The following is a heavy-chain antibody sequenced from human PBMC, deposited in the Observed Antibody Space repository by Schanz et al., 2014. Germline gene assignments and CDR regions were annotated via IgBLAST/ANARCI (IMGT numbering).Heavy chain of an antibody. CDR3: ARDRRNADLDY. J-gene: IGHJ4*02. D-gene: IGHD1-1*01. Sequence: EMQLLESGGGLAQPGGSLRLSCAASGFTFSSYAMTWVRQAPGKGLEWVSYVSRSTPDIYYADSVKGRFTMSRDNAKNSVYLEMNSLRAEDTALYYCARDRRNADLDYWGQGTLVTVSS. CDR2: VSRSTPDI. V-gene: IGHV3-48*01. CDR1: GFTFSSYA.